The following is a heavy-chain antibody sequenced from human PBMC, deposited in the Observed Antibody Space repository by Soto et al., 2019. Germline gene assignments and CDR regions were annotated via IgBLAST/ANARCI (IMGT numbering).Heavy chain of an antibody. CDR2: IYYSGST. Sequence: SETLSLTCTVSGGSISSYYWSWIRQPPGKGLEWTGYIYYSGSTNYNPSLKSRVTISVDTSKNQFSLKLSSVTAADTAVYYCARDRVAAAGRYYYYGMDVWGQGTTVTVSS. CDR3: ARDRVAAAGRYYYYGMDV. D-gene: IGHD6-13*01. J-gene: IGHJ6*02. V-gene: IGHV4-59*01. CDR1: GGSISSYY.